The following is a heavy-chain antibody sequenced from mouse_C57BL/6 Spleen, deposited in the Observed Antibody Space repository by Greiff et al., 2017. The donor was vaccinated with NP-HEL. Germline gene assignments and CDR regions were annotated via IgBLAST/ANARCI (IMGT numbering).Heavy chain of an antibody. Sequence: GGGLVQPKGSLKLSCAASGFTFNTYAMHWVRQAPGKGLEWVARIRSKSSNYATYYADSVKDRFTISRDDSQSMLYLQMNNLKTEDTAMYYCGRTLQNYYGSSYWYFDVWGTGTTVTVSS. D-gene: IGHD1-1*01. CDR3: GRTLQNYYGSSYWYFDV. J-gene: IGHJ1*03. CDR2: IRSKSSNYAT. V-gene: IGHV10-3*01. CDR1: GFTFNTYA.